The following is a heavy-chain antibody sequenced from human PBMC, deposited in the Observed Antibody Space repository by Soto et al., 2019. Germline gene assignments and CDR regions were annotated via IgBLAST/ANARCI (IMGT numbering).Heavy chain of an antibody. D-gene: IGHD1-26*01. Sequence: RYRIKSYSRYWPQQATEKGVEWMAIINPSGGNTIYAQKFQGRVTLTRDTSTSTVYMALSSLTFEDTAVYDCARDRGSIVGATTYWSASWGRGTLVTVSS. CDR3: ARDRGSIVGATTYWSAS. J-gene: IGHJ5*02. CDR1: RYRIKSYS. CDR2: INPSGGNT. V-gene: IGHV1-46*02.